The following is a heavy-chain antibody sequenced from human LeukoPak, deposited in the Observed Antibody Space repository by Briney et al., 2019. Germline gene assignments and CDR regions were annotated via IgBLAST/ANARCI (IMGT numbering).Heavy chain of an antibody. Sequence: GGSLRLSCAASGFTFSSYSMNWVRRAPGKGLEWVSSISSSSYIYYADSVKGRFTISRDNAKNSLYLQMNSLRAEDTAVYYCARVSGYSYGDFDYWGQGTLVTVSS. V-gene: IGHV3-21*01. J-gene: IGHJ4*02. CDR3: ARVSGYSYGDFDY. CDR2: ISSSSYI. CDR1: GFTFSSYS. D-gene: IGHD5-18*01.